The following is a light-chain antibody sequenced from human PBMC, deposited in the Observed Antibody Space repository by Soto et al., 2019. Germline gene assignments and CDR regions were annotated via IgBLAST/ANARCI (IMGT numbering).Light chain of an antibody. CDR3: QQYNNWPPSWT. V-gene: IGKV3-11*01. Sequence: EIVLTQSPATLCLSPGERATLSCRASQSVSRNLAWYQQKPGQAPRLLIYDASNRATGIPARFSGSGSGTDFTLTISSLQSEDFAVYYCQQYNNWPPSWTFGQGAKGDIK. CDR2: DAS. J-gene: IGKJ1*01. CDR1: QSVSRN.